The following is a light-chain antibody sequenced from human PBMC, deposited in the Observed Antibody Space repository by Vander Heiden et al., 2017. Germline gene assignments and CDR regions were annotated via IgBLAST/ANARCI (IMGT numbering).Light chain of an antibody. CDR2: YDT. CDR3: HVWDGLGDLFVV. CDR1: NIGGKT. Sequence: SYVLTQPPSVSVAPGKTARITCGGNNIGGKTVHWYQQKPGQAPVVVVYYDTARPAGIPGRFAGSNAGNTATLASSRVEAGDEADYYWHVWDGLGDLFVVFGGGTKLTVV. J-gene: IGLJ2*01. V-gene: IGLV3-21*03.